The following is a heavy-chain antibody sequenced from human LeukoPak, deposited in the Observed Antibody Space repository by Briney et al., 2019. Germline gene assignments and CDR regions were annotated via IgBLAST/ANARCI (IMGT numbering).Heavy chain of an antibody. CDR1: GFTFSSYN. CDR3: ARSFEIHGPSFDY. J-gene: IGHJ4*02. V-gene: IGHV3-48*02. Sequence: GGSLRLSCAASGFTFSSYNMNWVRQAPGKGLEWVSYIRRGSSTIYYADSVKGRFTISRDNAKNSLYLQMNSLRDEDTAVYYCARSFEIHGPSFDYWGQGTLVTVSS. CDR2: IRRGSSTI.